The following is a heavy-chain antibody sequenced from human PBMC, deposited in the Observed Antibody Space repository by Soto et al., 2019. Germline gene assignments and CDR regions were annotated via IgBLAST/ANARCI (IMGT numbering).Heavy chain of an antibody. CDR2: INPSGDGT. D-gene: IGHD4-17*01. CDR1: GYTFNAFY. CDR3: ARVALGYDYADV. J-gene: IGHJ6*02. V-gene: IGHV1-46*02. Sequence: ASVKVSRKAFGYTFNAFYMHWVRQAPGQGLEWMGVINPSGDGTSYAQKFQGRVTMTRDTSTSTVYMELSSLRSEDTAVYYCARVALGYDYADVWGQGTTVTVSS.